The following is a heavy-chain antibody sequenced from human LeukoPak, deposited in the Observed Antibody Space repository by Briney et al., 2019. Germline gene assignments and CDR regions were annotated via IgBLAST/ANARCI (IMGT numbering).Heavy chain of an antibody. J-gene: IGHJ4*02. CDR3: ASSVPTRDTLDY. V-gene: IGHV1-8*01. CDR2: MNPNSGNT. Sequence: ASVKVSCKASGYTFTSYDINWVRQATGQGLEWMGWMNPNSGNTGYAQKFQGRVTMTRNTSISTAYMELSSLRSEDTAVYYCASSVPTRDTLDYWGQRTLVTVSS. CDR1: GYTFTSYD. D-gene: IGHD2-2*01.